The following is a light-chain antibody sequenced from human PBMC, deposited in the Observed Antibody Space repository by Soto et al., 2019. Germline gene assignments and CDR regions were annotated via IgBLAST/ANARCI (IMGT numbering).Light chain of an antibody. CDR3: QQYASAPLT. Sequence: EIVLAQSPGTLSLSPGVRATLSCRASQTVAKNYLAWYQQQPGQAPRLLIYDASTRATGIPDRFTGSGSATDFTLTINRLEPEDFAVYYCQQYASAPLTFGGGTKVEIK. CDR1: QTVAKNY. V-gene: IGKV3-20*01. J-gene: IGKJ4*01. CDR2: DAS.